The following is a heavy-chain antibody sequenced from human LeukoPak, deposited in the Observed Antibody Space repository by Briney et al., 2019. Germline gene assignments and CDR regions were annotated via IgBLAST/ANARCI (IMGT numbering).Heavy chain of an antibody. CDR3: ARENRAGSGSSGPTYYYYGMDV. CDR2: ISYDGSNK. CDR1: GFTFSSYA. V-gene: IGHV3-30*04. J-gene: IGHJ6*02. Sequence: GGSLRLSCAASGFTFSSYAMHWVRQAPGKGLGWVAVISYDGSNKYYADSVKGRFTISRDNSKNTLYLQMNSLRAEDTAVYYCARENRAGSGSSGPTYYYYGMDVWGQGTTVTVSS. D-gene: IGHD3-10*01.